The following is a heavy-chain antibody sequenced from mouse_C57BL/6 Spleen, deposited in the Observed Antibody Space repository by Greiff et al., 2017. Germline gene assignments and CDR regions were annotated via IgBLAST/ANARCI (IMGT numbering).Heavy chain of an antibody. CDR1: GYTFTSYT. V-gene: IGHV1-4*01. J-gene: IGHJ1*03. D-gene: IGHD2-2*01. Sequence: QVQLQQSGAELARPGASVKMSCKASGYTFTSYTMHWVKQRPGQGLEWIGYINPSSGYTKYNQKFKDKATLTADKSSSTAYMQLRSLTSEDSAVYYCAHGYYGYFDVWGKGTTVTVSS. CDR3: AHGYYGYFDV. CDR2: INPSSGYT.